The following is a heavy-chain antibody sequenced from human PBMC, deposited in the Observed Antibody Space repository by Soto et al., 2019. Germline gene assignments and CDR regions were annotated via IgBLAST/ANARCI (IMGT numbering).Heavy chain of an antibody. Sequence: QVQLVQSGAEVKKPGSSVKVSCKASGGTFSSYAISWVRQAPGQGLEWMGGIIPIFGTANYAQKFQGRVTITADESTSTAYMELSRLRSEDTAVYYCARENTAMVFNYFDYWGQGTLVTVSS. CDR1: GGTFSSYA. V-gene: IGHV1-69*01. CDR2: IIPIFGTA. D-gene: IGHD5-18*01. J-gene: IGHJ4*02. CDR3: ARENTAMVFNYFDY.